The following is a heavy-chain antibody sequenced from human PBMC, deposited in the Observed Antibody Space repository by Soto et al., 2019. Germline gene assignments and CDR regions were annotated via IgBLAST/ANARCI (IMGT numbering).Heavy chain of an antibody. CDR2: IKQDGSEK. Sequence: GGSLRLSCGASGFIFSSYWMNWVGRAPGKGLEWVANIKQDGSEKYYVDSVKGRFTISRDNAKNSVYLQMNSLRVEDTAVYYGGSDSGWIFDYWGPGILVTVSS. CDR1: GFIFSSYW. J-gene: IGHJ4*02. CDR3: GSDSGWIFDY. V-gene: IGHV3-7*01. D-gene: IGHD6-19*01.